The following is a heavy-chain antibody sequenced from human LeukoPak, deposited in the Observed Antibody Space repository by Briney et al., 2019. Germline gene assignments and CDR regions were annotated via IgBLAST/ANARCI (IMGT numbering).Heavy chain of an antibody. J-gene: IGHJ4*02. D-gene: IGHD3-22*01. V-gene: IGHV1-8*01. Sequence: ASVKVSCTASGYTFTSYDINWVRQATGQGLEWMGWMNPNSGNTGYAQKFQGRVTMTEDTSTDTAYMELSSLRSEDTAVYYCATETQYYYDSSGYYYWGQGTLVTVSS. CDR3: ATETQYYYDSSGYYY. CDR2: MNPNSGNT. CDR1: GYTFTSYD.